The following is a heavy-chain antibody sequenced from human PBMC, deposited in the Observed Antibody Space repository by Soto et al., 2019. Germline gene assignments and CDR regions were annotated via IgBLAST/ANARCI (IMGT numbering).Heavy chain of an antibody. Sequence: QVQLVQSGAEVKKPGASVKVYCNASGYTFTDYGISWVRQAPGQGLEWMGWINTYNGHTNYAQKVQGRVTMTTDTSTSTAYMELRSLRPDDTAVYYCARDAQYSSRWHPIDFWGQGTLVTVSS. J-gene: IGHJ4*02. CDR3: ARDAQYSSRWHPIDF. CDR2: INTYNGHT. V-gene: IGHV1-18*01. CDR1: GYTFTDYG. D-gene: IGHD6-13*01.